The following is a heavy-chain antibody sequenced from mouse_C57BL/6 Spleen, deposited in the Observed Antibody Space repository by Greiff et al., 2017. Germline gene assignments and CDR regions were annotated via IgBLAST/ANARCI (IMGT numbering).Heavy chain of an antibody. CDR1: GYTFTDYY. Sequence: EVQLQQSGPELVKPGASVKISCKASGYTFTDYYMNWVKQSHGKSLEWIGDINPNNGGTSYNQKFKGKATLTVDKSSSTAYMELRSLTSEDSAVYYCARGGYGYEADYWGQGTTLTVSS. V-gene: IGHV1-26*01. D-gene: IGHD2-2*01. CDR3: ARGGYGYEADY. CDR2: INPNNGGT. J-gene: IGHJ2*01.